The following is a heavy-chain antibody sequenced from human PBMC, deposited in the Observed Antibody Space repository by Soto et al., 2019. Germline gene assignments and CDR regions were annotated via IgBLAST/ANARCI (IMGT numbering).Heavy chain of an antibody. V-gene: IGHV3-15*07. Sequence: GSLRLSCAASGFTFSNAWMNWVRQAPGKGLEWVGRIKSKSDGGTTDYAAPVKGRFTISRDDSKNTLYLQMNSLKTEDTAVYYCTVAFTFYDNSVFYYGGFDSWGRGTLVTVSS. D-gene: IGHD3-22*01. CDR2: IKSKSDGGTT. CDR3: TVAFTFYDNSVFYYGGFDS. J-gene: IGHJ4*02. CDR1: GFTFSNAW.